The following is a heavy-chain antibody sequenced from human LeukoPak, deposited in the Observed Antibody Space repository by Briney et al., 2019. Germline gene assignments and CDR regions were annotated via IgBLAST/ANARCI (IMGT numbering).Heavy chain of an antibody. Sequence: PGGSLRLSCAASGFTFSSYSMNWVRQAPGKGLEWVSSISSSSSYIYYADSVKGRFTISRDNAKDSLYLQMNSLRAEDTAVYYCARDARVEDYYGMDVWGQGTTLTVSS. CDR1: GFTFSSYS. V-gene: IGHV3-21*01. CDR2: ISSSSSYI. J-gene: IGHJ6*02. D-gene: IGHD3-3*01. CDR3: ARDARVEDYYGMDV.